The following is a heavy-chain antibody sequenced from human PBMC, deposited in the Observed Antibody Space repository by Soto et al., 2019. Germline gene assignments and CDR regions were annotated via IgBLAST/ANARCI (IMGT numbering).Heavy chain of an antibody. CDR3: AREYREYYYDSSGYYPSAFDI. V-gene: IGHV1-69*10. D-gene: IGHD3-22*01. Sequence: SVKVSCKASGGTFSSYGISWVRQAPGQGLEWMGRIIPFLGTTNYAQNFQDRLTVTADTSTNTAFMELSSLRSDDTAVYYCAREYREYYYDSSGYYPSAFDIWGQGTMVTVSS. CDR1: GGTFSSYG. J-gene: IGHJ3*02. CDR2: IIPFLGTT.